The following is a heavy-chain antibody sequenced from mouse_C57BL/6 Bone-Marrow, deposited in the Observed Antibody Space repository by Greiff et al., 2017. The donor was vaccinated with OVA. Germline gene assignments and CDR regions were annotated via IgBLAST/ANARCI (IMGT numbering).Heavy chain of an antibody. Sequence: LVESGAELMKPGASVKLSCKATGYTFTGYWIEWVKQRPGHGLEWIGEILPGSGSTNYNEKFKGKATFTADTSSNTAYMQRSSLTTEDSAIYYCASPSYYYGSSYPYAMDYWGQGTSVTVSA. CDR3: ASPSYYYGSSYPYAMDY. D-gene: IGHD1-1*01. J-gene: IGHJ4*01. CDR1: GYTFTGYW. CDR2: ILPGSGST. V-gene: IGHV1-9*01.